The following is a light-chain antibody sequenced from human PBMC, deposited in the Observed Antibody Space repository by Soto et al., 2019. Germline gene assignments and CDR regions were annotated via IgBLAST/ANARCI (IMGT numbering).Light chain of an antibody. CDR1: QSISSW. J-gene: IGKJ1*01. Sequence: DIQMTQSPSTLSASVGDRVTITCRASQSISSWLAWYQQKPGKAPKLLIYDASSLESGVPSRFSGSGSGTEFTLTIRSMQADDFASYSCQQYNSYSGTFGQATKVDIK. CDR3: QQYNSYSGT. CDR2: DAS. V-gene: IGKV1-5*01.